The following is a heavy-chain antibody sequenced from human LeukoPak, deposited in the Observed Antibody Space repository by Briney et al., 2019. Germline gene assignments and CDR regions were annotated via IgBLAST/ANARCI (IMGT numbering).Heavy chain of an antibody. CDR2: INHSGST. Sequence: SETLFLTCAVYGGSFSGYYWSWIRQPPGKGLEWIGEINHSGSTNYNPSLKSRVTISVDTSKNQFSLKLSSVTAADTAVYYCAREVVVVPAARDNWFDPWGQGTLVTVSS. V-gene: IGHV4-34*01. D-gene: IGHD2-2*01. J-gene: IGHJ5*02. CDR3: AREVVVVPAARDNWFDP. CDR1: GGSFSGYY.